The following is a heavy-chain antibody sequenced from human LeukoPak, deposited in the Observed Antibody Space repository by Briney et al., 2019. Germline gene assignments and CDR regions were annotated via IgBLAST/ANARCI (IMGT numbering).Heavy chain of an antibody. CDR1: GFTFSSYW. J-gene: IGHJ5*02. D-gene: IGHD3-16*01. CDR2: INQDGSEK. V-gene: IGHV3-7*01. Sequence: WGSLRLSCAASGFTFSSYWMNWVRQAPGKGLEWVANINQDGSEKYYVDSVKGRFIISRDNAKSSLYLQMNRMGGEDTALYYCARDALGYGGPYWFDACGQESQLAVSS. CDR3: ARDALGYGGPYWFDA.